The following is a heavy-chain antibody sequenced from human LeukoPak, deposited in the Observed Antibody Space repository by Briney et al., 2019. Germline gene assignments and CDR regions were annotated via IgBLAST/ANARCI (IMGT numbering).Heavy chain of an antibody. V-gene: IGHV1-69*13. D-gene: IGHD3-3*01. J-gene: IGHJ3*02. CDR1: GGTFSSYA. CDR3: ARGSRLGVVERDAFDI. CDR2: IIPIFGTA. Sequence: ASVKVSCKASGGTFSSYAISWVRQAPGQGLEWMGGIIPIFGTANYAQKFQGRVTITADESTSTAYMELSSLRAEDTAVYYCARGSRLGVVERDAFDIWGQGTMVTVSS.